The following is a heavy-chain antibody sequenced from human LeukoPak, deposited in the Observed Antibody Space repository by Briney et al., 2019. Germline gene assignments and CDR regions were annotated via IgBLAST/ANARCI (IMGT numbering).Heavy chain of an antibody. CDR2: ARNKAHGYTT. V-gene: IGHV3-72*01. CDR3: VRAPYFDADGTSFDAFDT. CDR1: GFSFSDDH. Sequence: QPGGSLRLSCAASGFSFSDDHMDWVRQAPGKGLEWVGRARNKAHGYTTRYAVSVEGRFTISRDDSKNSVYLQMDSLKHEDTALYHCVRAPYFDADGTSFDAFDTWGEGTMVTVSS. D-gene: IGHD2/OR15-2a*01. J-gene: IGHJ3*02.